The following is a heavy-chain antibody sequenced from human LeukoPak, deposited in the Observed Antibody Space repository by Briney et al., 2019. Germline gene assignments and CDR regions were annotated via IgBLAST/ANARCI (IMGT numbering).Heavy chain of an antibody. CDR2: ITNSGNSK. J-gene: IGHJ4*02. CDR3: ARGIATGSFDY. D-gene: IGHD6-13*01. CDR1: EFTFSSYS. V-gene: IGHV3-48*01. Sequence: GGSLRLSCAASEFTFSSYSMNWVRQAPGKGLEWVSHITNSGNSKSYADSVKGRFTISRDNTKNSLYLQMNGLRAEDTAVYYCARGIATGSFDYWGQGTLVTVSS.